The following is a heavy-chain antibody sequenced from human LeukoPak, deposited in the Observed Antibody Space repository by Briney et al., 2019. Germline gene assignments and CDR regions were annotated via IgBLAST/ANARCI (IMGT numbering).Heavy chain of an antibody. CDR2: ISSSSSTI. J-gene: IGHJ4*02. CDR3: ASSGRNNYDFWSGYYLY. V-gene: IGHV3-48*01. CDR1: GFTFSSYS. D-gene: IGHD3-3*01. Sequence: GGSLRLSCAASGFTFSSYSMNWVRRAPGKGLEWVSYISSSSSTIYYADSVKGRFTISRDNAKNSLYLQMNSLRAEDTAVYYCASSGRNNYDFWSGYYLYWGQGTLVTVSS.